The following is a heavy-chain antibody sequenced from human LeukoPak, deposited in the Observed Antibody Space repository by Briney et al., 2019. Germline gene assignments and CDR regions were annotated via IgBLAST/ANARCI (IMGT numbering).Heavy chain of an antibody. V-gene: IGHV3-66*02. D-gene: IGHD6-13*01. CDR3: GRDGTAPGLYFDL. Sequence: PGGSLRLSCAASGFTVSSNYMSWVRQAPGKGLEWVSVIYSGGSTYYADSVKGRFTISRDDSKNTLYLQMNSLRPEDTAVYYCGRDGTAPGLYFDLWGQGTLVTVSS. J-gene: IGHJ4*01. CDR2: IYSGGST. CDR1: GFTVSSNY.